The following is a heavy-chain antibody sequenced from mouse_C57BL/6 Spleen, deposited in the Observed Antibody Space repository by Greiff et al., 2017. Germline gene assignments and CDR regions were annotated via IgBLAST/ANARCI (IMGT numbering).Heavy chain of an antibody. Sequence: VQLQQSDAELVKPGASVKISCKVSGYTFTDHTIHWMKQRPEQGLEWIGSIYPRAGSTNYNETFKGKATLTADNSSSTAYMQLNSLPSEDSSVYCCASRGWFAYWGQGTLVTVSA. J-gene: IGHJ3*01. CDR1: GYTFTDHT. CDR2: IYPRAGST. V-gene: IGHV1-78*01. CDR3: ASRGWFAY.